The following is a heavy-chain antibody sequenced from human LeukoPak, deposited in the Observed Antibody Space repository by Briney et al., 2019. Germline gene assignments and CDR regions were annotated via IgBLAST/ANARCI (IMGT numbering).Heavy chain of an antibody. CDR3: ASWRRVAGIYFDY. Sequence: PSETLSLTCTVSGGSISSSSYYWGWIRQPPGKGLEWIGSIYYSGSTYYNPSLKSRVTISVDTSKNQFSLKLSSVTAADTAVYYCASWRRVAGIYFDYWGQGTLVTVSS. J-gene: IGHJ4*02. V-gene: IGHV4-39*07. CDR1: GGSISSSSYY. CDR2: IYYSGST. D-gene: IGHD6-19*01.